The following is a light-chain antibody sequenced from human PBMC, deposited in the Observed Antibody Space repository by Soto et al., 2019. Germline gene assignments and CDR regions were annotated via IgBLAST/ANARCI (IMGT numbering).Light chain of an antibody. CDR1: QSVASTY. CDR2: GAS. CDR3: QQYGNSPPFT. J-gene: IGKJ3*01. V-gene: IGKV3-20*01. Sequence: IVSTQSPGTLSLSPGERATLTCRASQSVASTYLAWYQQKPGQAPRLLIYGASSRATGIPDRFSGSGSGTDFTLTISILEPEDFAVYYCQQYGNSPPFTFGPGTKVDIK.